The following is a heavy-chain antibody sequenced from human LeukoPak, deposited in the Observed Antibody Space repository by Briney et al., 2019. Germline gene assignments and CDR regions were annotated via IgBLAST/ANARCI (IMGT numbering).Heavy chain of an antibody. CDR3: ARDSRSRMNFDY. CDR1: GGSFSGYY. Sequence: PSETLSLTCAAYGGSFSGYYWSWIRQPPGKGLEWIGEINHSGSTNYNPSLKSRVTISVDTSKNQFSLKLSSVTAADTAVYYCARDSRSRMNFDYWGQGTLVTVSS. D-gene: IGHD2-15*01. J-gene: IGHJ4*02. V-gene: IGHV4-34*01. CDR2: INHSGST.